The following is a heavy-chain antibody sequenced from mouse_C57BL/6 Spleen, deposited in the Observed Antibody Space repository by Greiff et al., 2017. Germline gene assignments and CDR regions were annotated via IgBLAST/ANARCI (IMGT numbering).Heavy chain of an antibody. Sequence: EVQLVESGGGLVQPGGSLSLSCAASGFTFTDYYMSWVRQPPGKALEWLGFIRNKANGYTTEYSASVKGRFTISRDNSQSILYLQMNALRAEDSATYYCARGYGNYEGNYLDYWGQGTTLTVSS. D-gene: IGHD2-1*01. CDR1: GFTFTDYY. J-gene: IGHJ2*01. CDR2: IRNKANGYTT. CDR3: ARGYGNYEGNYLDY. V-gene: IGHV7-3*01.